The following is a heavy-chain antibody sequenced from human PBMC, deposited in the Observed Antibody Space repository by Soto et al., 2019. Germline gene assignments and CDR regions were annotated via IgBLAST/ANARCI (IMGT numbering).Heavy chain of an antibody. D-gene: IGHD6-19*01. Sequence: QVQLQQWGAGLLKPSETLSLTCAVYGGSFSGYYWSWIRQPPGKGLEWIGEINHSGSTNYNLTLKSRVTISVDTSKNQFSLKLSSVTAADTAVYYCARGRAVAGTYFDYWGQGTLVTVSS. CDR1: GGSFSGYY. CDR3: ARGRAVAGTYFDY. J-gene: IGHJ4*02. V-gene: IGHV4-34*01. CDR2: INHSGST.